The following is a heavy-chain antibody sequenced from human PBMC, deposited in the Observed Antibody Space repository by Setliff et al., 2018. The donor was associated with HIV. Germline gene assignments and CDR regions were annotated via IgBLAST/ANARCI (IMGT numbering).Heavy chain of an antibody. J-gene: IGHJ4*02. D-gene: IGHD3-16*01. Sequence: VASVKVSCKASGGTFSSYDISWVRQAPGQGLEWMGGIIPILDIANYALKFQGRVTITADKSTGAAYMELSSLRSDDTAVYYCASYEREGFDYWGQGTLVTVSS. CDR2: IIPILDIA. CDR1: GGTFSSYD. V-gene: IGHV1-69*10. CDR3: ASYEREGFDY.